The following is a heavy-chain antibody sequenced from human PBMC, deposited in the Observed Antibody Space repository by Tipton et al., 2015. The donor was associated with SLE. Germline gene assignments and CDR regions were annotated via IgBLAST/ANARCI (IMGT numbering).Heavy chain of an antibody. D-gene: IGHD2/OR15-2a*01. J-gene: IGHJ2*01. CDR1: GFTFSSYG. V-gene: IGHV3-21*01. CDR3: ARGGAGDSYYFFDL. CDR2: IDSSSTYI. Sequence: GSLRLSCAASGFTFSSYGMHWVRLAPGKGLEWVSSIDSSSTYISYAASVEGRFTISRDNPKNSLFLHMNSLRAEDAAVYYCARGGAGDSYYFFDLWGRGTRVTVYS.